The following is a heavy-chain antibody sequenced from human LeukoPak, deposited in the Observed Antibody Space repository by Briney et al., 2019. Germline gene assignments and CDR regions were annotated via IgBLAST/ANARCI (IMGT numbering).Heavy chain of an antibody. J-gene: IGHJ4*02. Sequence: QPGGSLRLSCAASGFTFSTYGMHWVRQAPGKGLEWVAFIRYDGSNKYHADSVKGRFTISRDNSKNTLYLQMNSLRAEDTAVYYCAKDGRNYYDSADYFDYWGQGTLVTVSS. CDR2: IRYDGSNK. V-gene: IGHV3-30*02. CDR1: GFTFSTYG. CDR3: AKDGRNYYDSADYFDY. D-gene: IGHD3-22*01.